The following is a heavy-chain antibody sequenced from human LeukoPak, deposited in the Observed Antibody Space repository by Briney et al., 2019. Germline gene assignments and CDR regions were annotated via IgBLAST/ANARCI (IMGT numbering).Heavy chain of an antibody. CDR3: ARRQYNILSYFDY. Sequence: KPSETLSLTCTVSGGSISSSSYYWGWIRQPPGKGLEWIGTIYYSGTTYYNPSLKSRVTISVDTSKNQFSLKLSSVTAADTTVYYCARRQYNILSYFDYWGQGTLVTVSS. CDR1: GGSISSSSYY. J-gene: IGHJ4*02. CDR2: IYYSGTT. V-gene: IGHV4-39*01. D-gene: IGHD6-6*01.